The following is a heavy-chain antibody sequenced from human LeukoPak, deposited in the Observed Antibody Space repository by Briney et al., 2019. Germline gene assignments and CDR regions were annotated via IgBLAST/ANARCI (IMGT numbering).Heavy chain of an antibody. J-gene: IGHJ1*01. Sequence: ASVKVSCKASGYTFTGYYMHWVRQAPGQGLEWMGRINPNSGGTNYAQKFQGRVTMTRDTSISTAYMELSSLRSEDTAVYYCARTYSSGWYRLEYFQHWGQGTLVTVSS. D-gene: IGHD6-19*01. CDR1: GYTFTGYY. CDR2: INPNSGGT. V-gene: IGHV1-2*06. CDR3: ARTYSSGWYRLEYFQH.